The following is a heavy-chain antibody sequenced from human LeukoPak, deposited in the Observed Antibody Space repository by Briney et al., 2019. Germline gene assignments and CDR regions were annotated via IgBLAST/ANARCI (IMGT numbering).Heavy chain of an antibody. CDR1: GFTFSSYA. CDR3: AKDSPTLYGSGSYYNLDY. CDR2: ITISATNT. V-gene: IGHV3-23*01. J-gene: IGHJ4*02. D-gene: IGHD3-10*01. Sequence: AGGSLRLSCAASGFTFSSYAVSWVRQAPGKGLEWVSTITISATNTYYADSVKGRFTISRDNSKNTLYLQMNTLRAEDTAVYYCAKDSPTLYGSGSYYNLDYWGQGTLVTVSS.